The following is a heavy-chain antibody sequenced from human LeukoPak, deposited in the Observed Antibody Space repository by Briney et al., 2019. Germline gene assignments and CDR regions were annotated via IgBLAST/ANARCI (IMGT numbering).Heavy chain of an antibody. Sequence: SETLSLTCAVYGGSFSGYYWSWIRQPPGKGLEWIGEINHSGSTNYNPSLKSRVTISVDTSKNQFSLKLSSVTAADTAVYYCARHPFYGVGATRWFDPWGQGTLVTVSS. D-gene: IGHD1-26*01. V-gene: IGHV4-34*01. CDR2: INHSGST. CDR1: GGSFSGYY. CDR3: ARHPFYGVGATRWFDP. J-gene: IGHJ5*02.